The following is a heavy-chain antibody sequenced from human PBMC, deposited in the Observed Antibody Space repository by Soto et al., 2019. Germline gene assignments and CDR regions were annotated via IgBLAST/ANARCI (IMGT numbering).Heavy chain of an antibody. CDR3: ARHLRISPGIAAAGTTSFDY. V-gene: IGHV4-59*08. D-gene: IGHD6-13*01. CDR1: GGSISSYY. CDR2: IYYSGST. Sequence: SETLSLTCTVSGGSISSYYWSWIRQPPGKGLEWIGYIYYSGSTNYNPSLKSRVTISVDTSKNQFSLKLSSVTAADTAVYYCARHLRISPGIAAAGTTSFDYWGQGTLVTVSS. J-gene: IGHJ4*02.